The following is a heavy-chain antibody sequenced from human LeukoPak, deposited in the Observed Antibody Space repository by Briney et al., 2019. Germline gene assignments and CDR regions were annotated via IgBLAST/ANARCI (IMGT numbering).Heavy chain of an antibody. J-gene: IGHJ6*02. CDR2: ISGNGGAT. V-gene: IGHV3-23*01. CDR1: GFTFNTYA. D-gene: IGHD6-19*01. Sequence: GGSLRLSCAASGFTFNTYAMIWVRQAPGKGLEWVSVISGNGGATYYADSVKGRLTISRDNSKNTLYLQMNSLRAEDTAIYYCANANAVTGRSYYYYGMDVWGRGTTVTVSS. CDR3: ANANAVTGRSYYYYGMDV.